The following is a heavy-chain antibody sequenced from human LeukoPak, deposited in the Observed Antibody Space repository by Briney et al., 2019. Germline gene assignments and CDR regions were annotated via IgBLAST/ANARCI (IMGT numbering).Heavy chain of an antibody. J-gene: IGHJ4*02. CDR1: GFTFSNYG. CDR2: ISGSGVHT. CDR3: AKPIIVLPWFGELSPDEY. Sequence: GGSLRLSCAASGFTFSNYGMSWVRQAPGKGLEWVSAISGSGVHTHYADSVKGRFTISRDNSKNTLYLQMNSLRAEDTAVYYCAKPIIVLPWFGELSPDEYWGQGTLVTVSS. D-gene: IGHD3-10*01. V-gene: IGHV3-23*01.